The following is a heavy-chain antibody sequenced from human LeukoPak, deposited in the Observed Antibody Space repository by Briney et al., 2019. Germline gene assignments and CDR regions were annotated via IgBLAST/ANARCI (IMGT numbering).Heavy chain of an antibody. D-gene: IGHD5-18*01. Sequence: SETLSLTCTISGGSISSYYWSWIRQPPGKGLEWIGYIYYSGSTNYNPSLKSRVTISVDTSKNQFSLKLSSVTAADTAVYYCARDRFVSYSYGMPLSHDYWGQGTLVTVSS. CDR3: ARDRFVSYSYGMPLSHDY. V-gene: IGHV4-59*12. CDR2: IYYSGST. CDR1: GGSISSYY. J-gene: IGHJ4*02.